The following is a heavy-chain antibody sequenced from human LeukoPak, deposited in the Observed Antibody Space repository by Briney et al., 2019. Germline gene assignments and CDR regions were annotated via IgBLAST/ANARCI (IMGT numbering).Heavy chain of an antibody. D-gene: IGHD5-18*01. V-gene: IGHV3-11*01. CDR3: AREPPQYSYGYYYFDY. CDR2: ISSSGSTI. J-gene: IGHJ4*02. CDR1: GFTFSDYY. Sequence: GGSLRLSCAASGFTFSDYYMSWIRQAPGKGLEWVAYISSSGSTIYYADSVKGRFAISRDNAKNSLYLQMNSLRAEDTAVYYCAREPPQYSYGYYYFDYWGQGTLVTVSS.